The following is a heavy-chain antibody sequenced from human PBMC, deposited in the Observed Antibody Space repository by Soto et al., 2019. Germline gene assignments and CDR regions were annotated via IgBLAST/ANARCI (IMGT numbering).Heavy chain of an antibody. Sequence: EVRLVETGGGLIQPGGSLRLSCAASGFSVSSSYMTWVRQAPGKGLEWVSVIYSGGLTFYADSVKGRFAISRDNSKNTLYLQMNSLRPDDTAVYFCARGLGFCSGGSCYDDWGQGTLVTVSS. V-gene: IGHV3-53*02. D-gene: IGHD2-15*01. CDR3: ARGLGFCSGGSCYDD. CDR2: IYSGGLT. CDR1: GFSVSSSY. J-gene: IGHJ4*02.